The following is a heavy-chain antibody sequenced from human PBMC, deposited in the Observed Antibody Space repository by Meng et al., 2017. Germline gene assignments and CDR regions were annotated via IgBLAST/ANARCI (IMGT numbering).Heavy chain of an antibody. CDR3: ARPGGYSYGYSYYYGMDV. Sequence: ASVKVSCKASGYTFTSYDINWVRQDTGQGLEWMGWMNPNSGNTGYAQKFQGRVTMTRNTSISTAYMELSSLRSEDTAVYYCARPGGYSYGYSYYYGMDVWGQGTTVTVSS. CDR2: MNPNSGNT. CDR1: GYTFTSYD. V-gene: IGHV1-8*01. J-gene: IGHJ6*02. D-gene: IGHD5-18*01.